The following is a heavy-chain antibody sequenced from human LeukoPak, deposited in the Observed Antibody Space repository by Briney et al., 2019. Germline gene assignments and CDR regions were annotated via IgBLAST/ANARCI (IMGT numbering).Heavy chain of an antibody. Sequence: GESLKISCKGSGYSFTSYWIGWVRQMPGKGLEWMGIIYPGDSDTRYSPSFQGQVTISADKSISTAYLQWSSLKASDTAMYYCARHFFWEDGGYDSGWFDPWGQGTLVTVSS. V-gene: IGHV5-51*01. CDR2: IYPGDSDT. D-gene: IGHD5-12*01. J-gene: IGHJ5*02. CDR1: GYSFTSYW. CDR3: ARHFFWEDGGYDSGWFDP.